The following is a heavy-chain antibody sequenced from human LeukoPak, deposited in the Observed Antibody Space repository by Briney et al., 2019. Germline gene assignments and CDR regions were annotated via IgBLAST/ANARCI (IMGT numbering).Heavy chain of an antibody. CDR2: IYHSGST. V-gene: IGHV4-38-2*02. J-gene: IGHJ4*02. CDR1: RYDINSVYY. CDR3: ARAGGYYGSGSFLDY. D-gene: IGHD3-10*01. Sequence: SETLSLTYTVSRYDINSVYYWGWIRQPPGKGLEWIGSIYHSGSTYYNASLKSRVTISMDTSRNKFSLNLNSVTAADTAVYYCARAGGYYGSGSFLDYWGQGLLVTVSS.